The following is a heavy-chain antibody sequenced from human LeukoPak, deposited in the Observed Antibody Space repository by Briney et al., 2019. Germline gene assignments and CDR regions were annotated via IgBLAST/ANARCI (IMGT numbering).Heavy chain of an antibody. CDR2: IYYSGST. CDR1: GGSISSSSYY. V-gene: IGHV4-39*01. D-gene: IGHD6-19*01. CDR3: ARHGAWGGGGWYSYYSYYGMDL. Sequence: SETLSLTCTVSGGSISSSSYYWGWIRQPPGKGPEWIGSIYYSGSTYYNPSLKSRVTISVDTSKNQFSLKLSSVTAADTAVSSWARHGAWGGGGWYSYYSYYGMDLWAKGPRAPVSS. J-gene: IGHJ6*04.